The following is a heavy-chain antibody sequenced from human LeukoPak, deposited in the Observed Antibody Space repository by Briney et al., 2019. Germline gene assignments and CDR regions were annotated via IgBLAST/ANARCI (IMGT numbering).Heavy chain of an antibody. CDR2: IRSKADGGTP. CDR3: TTRSPARYCSDGACYSSADY. J-gene: IGHJ4*02. CDR1: GFTFGDYA. V-gene: IGHV3-15*01. D-gene: IGHD2-15*01. Sequence: GRSLRLSCTASGFTFGDYAMSWFRQAPGKGLEWVGHIRSKADGGTPDYIAPVKGRFTISRDDSKDTLYLQMNSLNTEDTAMYYCTTRSPARYCSDGACYSSADYWGQGTLVTVSS.